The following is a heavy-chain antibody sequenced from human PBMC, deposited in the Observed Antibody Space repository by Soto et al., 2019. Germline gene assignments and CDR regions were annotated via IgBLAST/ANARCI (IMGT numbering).Heavy chain of an antibody. CDR1: GYTFSSNG. CDR2: ISTFNGNA. CDR3: ARLHGYSSGWYDY. Sequence: ASVKVSCKASGYTFSSNGVSCVRRAPGQGLEWMGWISTFNGNAHYAQKFQGRVTMTTDTSTNTAYMELTSLSSDDTAVYYCARLHGYSSGWYDYWGQGTLVTVSS. D-gene: IGHD6-19*01. J-gene: IGHJ4*02. V-gene: IGHV1-18*04.